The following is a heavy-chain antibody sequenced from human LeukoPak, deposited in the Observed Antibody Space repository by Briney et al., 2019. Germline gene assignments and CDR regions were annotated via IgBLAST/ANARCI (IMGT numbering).Heavy chain of an antibody. Sequence: ASVKVSCKASGYTFTGYYMHWVRQAPGQGLEWMGWINPNSGGTNYAQKFQGRVTMTRDTCISTAYMELSRLRSDDTAVYYCAREEDTAMVPFDYWGQGTLVTVSS. CDR1: GYTFTGYY. CDR2: INPNSGGT. D-gene: IGHD5-18*01. V-gene: IGHV1-2*02. J-gene: IGHJ4*02. CDR3: AREEDTAMVPFDY.